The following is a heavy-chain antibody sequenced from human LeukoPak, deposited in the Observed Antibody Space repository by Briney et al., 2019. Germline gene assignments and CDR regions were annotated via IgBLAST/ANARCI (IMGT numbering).Heavy chain of an antibody. V-gene: IGHV3-23*01. J-gene: IGHJ4*02. CDR1: GFTFSDYA. Sequence: GGSLRLSCAASGFTFSDYAMSWVRQAPGKGLEWVSAISGSGDITYYADSVKGRFTISRDNSKNTLYLQMNSLRVEDTAVYYCAKVEGVAGPGDYWGQGTLVTVSS. CDR2: ISGSGDIT. D-gene: IGHD6-19*01. CDR3: AKVEGVAGPGDY.